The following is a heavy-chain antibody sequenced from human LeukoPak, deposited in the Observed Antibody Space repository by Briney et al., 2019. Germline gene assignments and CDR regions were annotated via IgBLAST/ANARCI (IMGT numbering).Heavy chain of an antibody. Sequence: PGGSLRLSCAASGFTFSSYAMSWVRQAPGKGLEWVSAISGSGGSTYYADSVKGRFTISRDNAKNSLYLQMNSLRAEDTAVYYCARVLGYCSSTSCYAGKDYWGQGTLVTVSS. CDR3: ARVLGYCSSTSCYAGKDY. CDR2: ISGSGGST. D-gene: IGHD2-2*01. CDR1: GFTFSSYA. V-gene: IGHV3-23*01. J-gene: IGHJ4*02.